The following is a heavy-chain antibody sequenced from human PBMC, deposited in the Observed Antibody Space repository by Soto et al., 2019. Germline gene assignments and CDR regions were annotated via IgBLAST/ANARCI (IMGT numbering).Heavy chain of an antibody. Sequence: QVQLVQSGAEMKRPGASVMLSCKASGYIFTTYSIHWVRQTAGQGLEWMAKVDPRDGSTGYAQKFRGRPTMAWDTSTGTLSMEVSSLTSDDTATYYCASVQNRGWEFDYWGQGTQVTVSS. D-gene: IGHD1-26*01. J-gene: IGHJ4*02. CDR2: VDPRDGST. CDR3: ASVQNRGWEFDY. V-gene: IGHV1-46*01. CDR1: GYIFTTYS.